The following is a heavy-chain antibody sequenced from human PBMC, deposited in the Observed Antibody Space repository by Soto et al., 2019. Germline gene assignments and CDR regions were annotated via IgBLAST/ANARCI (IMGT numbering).Heavy chain of an antibody. CDR2: INPRDSDT. V-gene: IGHV5-51*01. D-gene: IGHD6-6*01. CDR1: GYSFTTYW. J-gene: IGHJ4*02. Sequence: GESLKISCKGSGYSFTTYWIGWVRQMPGKGLEWMGIINPRDSDTRYSPSFQGQVTISADKSINTAYLQWSSLKASDTAMYYCARPGSSSSDYWGQGTLVTVSS. CDR3: ARPGSSSSDY.